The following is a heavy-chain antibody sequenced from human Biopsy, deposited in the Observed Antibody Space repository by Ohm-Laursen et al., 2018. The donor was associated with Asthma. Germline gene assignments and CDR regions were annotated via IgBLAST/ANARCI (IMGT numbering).Heavy chain of an antibody. D-gene: IGHD6-13*01. CDR2: ILFDGRKI. Sequence: SLRLSCAASGFNFHNYGMNWVRRAPGKGLEWVAQILFDGRKINYPDSVKGRFTISRDNSKTMVYLQMNSLRPEDTAVYYCAKDRVAGRSYYFDYWGQGSLVSVSS. CDR3: AKDRVAGRSYYFDY. CDR1: GFNFHNYG. J-gene: IGHJ4*02. V-gene: IGHV3-30*18.